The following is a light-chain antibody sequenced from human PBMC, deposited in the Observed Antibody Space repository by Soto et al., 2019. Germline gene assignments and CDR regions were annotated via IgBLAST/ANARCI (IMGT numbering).Light chain of an antibody. CDR2: EIN. CDR1: SSDVGAYDY. CDR3: SSFAGSNNFPYV. V-gene: IGLV2-8*01. J-gene: IGLJ1*01. Sequence: QSALTQPPSASGSPGQSVTISCTGTSSDVGAYDYVSWYQQHPGKAPKLMIYEINKRPSGVPDRFSGSKSGNTASLTVSWLQAEDEADYYCSSFAGSNNFPYVFGTGTKLTVL.